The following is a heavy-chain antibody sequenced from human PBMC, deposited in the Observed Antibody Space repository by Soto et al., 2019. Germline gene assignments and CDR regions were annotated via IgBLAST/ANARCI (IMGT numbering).Heavy chain of an antibody. Sequence: SETLSLTCTVSGDSISSRSHYWGCIRQPPGKGLEWIGSIYYSGSAYYNPSLKSRVTISVDTSNNQFSLKLSSVTAADTAVYYCVRHLGIFGVVTTHFYGMDVWGQGTTVTVSS. CDR1: GDSISSRSHY. CDR3: VRHLGIFGVVTTHFYGMDV. J-gene: IGHJ6*02. CDR2: IYYSGSA. D-gene: IGHD3-3*01. V-gene: IGHV4-39*01.